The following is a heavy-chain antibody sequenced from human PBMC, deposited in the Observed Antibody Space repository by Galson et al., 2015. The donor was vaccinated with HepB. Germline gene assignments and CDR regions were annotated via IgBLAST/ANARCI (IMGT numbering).Heavy chain of an antibody. CDR3: TRGPIAARKDAFDI. V-gene: IGHV3-49*03. CDR2: IRSKTYGGTT. CDR1: GFTFGDYA. J-gene: IGHJ3*02. D-gene: IGHD6-6*01. Sequence: SLRLSCAASGFTFGDYAMSWCRQAPGKGLEWVGFIRSKTYGGTTEYAASVKGRFTISRDDSKSIAYLHMNSLKTEDTALYYCTRGPIAARKDAFDIWGQGTMVTVSS.